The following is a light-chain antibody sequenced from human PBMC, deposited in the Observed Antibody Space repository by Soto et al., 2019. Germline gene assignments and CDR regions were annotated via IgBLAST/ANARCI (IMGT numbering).Light chain of an antibody. V-gene: IGKV3-20*01. CDR3: QQYSPWPIT. CDR1: HSVSIRY. J-gene: IGKJ5*01. CDR2: GIS. Sequence: EFVLTHSPCTLSFSPGERATLSGRASHSVSIRYFAWYQQHPGQPPRLLIYGISTRAPGIPDRFSGSGSGTEFSLNISSLQSEDFAVYYCQQYSPWPITLGQGTRMEIK.